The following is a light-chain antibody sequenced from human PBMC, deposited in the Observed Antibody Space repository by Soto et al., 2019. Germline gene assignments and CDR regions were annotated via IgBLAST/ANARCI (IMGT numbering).Light chain of an antibody. CDR2: AAS. CDR3: QQYGTSTRT. Sequence: ELVSTQSPGTLSLSPGERASISCRSSQSVNSNCLAWYQKKPGQAPRLLIDAASSRAAGFPDRFSGSGSGTDFNLTISRLETEDFAVYICQQYGTSTRTVGQGTRLEI. J-gene: IGKJ5*01. CDR1: QSVNSNC. V-gene: IGKV3-20*01.